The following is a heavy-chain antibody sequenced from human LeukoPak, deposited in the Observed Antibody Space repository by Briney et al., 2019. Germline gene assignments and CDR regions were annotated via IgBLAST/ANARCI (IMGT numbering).Heavy chain of an antibody. CDR1: GYTFTGYY. CDR3: ARDRYSSSWYDYYGMDV. CDR2: INPNSGGT. V-gene: IGHV1-2*06. D-gene: IGHD6-13*01. Sequence: ASVKVSCKASGYTFTGYYMHWVRQAPGQGLEWMGRINPNSGGTNYAQKFQGRVTITADESTSTAYMELSSLRSEDTAVYYCARDRYSSSWYDYYGMDVWGQGTTVTVSS. J-gene: IGHJ6*02.